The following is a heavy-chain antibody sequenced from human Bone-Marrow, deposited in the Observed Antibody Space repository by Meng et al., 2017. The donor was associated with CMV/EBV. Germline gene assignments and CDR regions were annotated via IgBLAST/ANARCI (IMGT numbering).Heavy chain of an antibody. CDR1: GFTVSSNY. CDR3: ARVRRWCSSTSGFIDAFDI. Sequence: GGSLRLSCAASGFTVSSNYMSWVRQAPGKGLEWVANIKQDGSEKYYVDSVKGRFTISRDNAKNSLYLQMNSLRAEDTAVYYCARVRRWCSSTSGFIDAFDIWGQGTMVTVSS. CDR2: IKQDGSEK. V-gene: IGHV3-7*01. J-gene: IGHJ3*02. D-gene: IGHD2-2*01.